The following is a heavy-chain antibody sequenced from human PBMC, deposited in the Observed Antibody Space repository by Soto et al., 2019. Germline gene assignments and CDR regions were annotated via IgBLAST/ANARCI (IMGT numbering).Heavy chain of an antibody. CDR2: FDPEDGET. D-gene: IGHD4-4*01. CDR1: GYTLTELS. J-gene: IGHJ5*02. CDR3: ATSGGSNQYNWFDP. Sequence: ASVKVSCKVSGYTLTELSMHWVRQAPGKGLEWMGGFDPEDGETIYAQKFQGRVTMTEDTSTDTAYMELSSLRSEDTAVYYCATSGGSNQYNWFDPWGQGTLVTVSS. V-gene: IGHV1-24*01.